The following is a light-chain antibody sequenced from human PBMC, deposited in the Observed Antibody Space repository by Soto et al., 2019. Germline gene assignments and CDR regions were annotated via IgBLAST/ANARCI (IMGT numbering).Light chain of an antibody. Sequence: QSVLTQPPSASGAPGQRVTISCTGSSSNIGAGYDVHWYQQLPRTAPKLLIYGNSNRPSGVPDRFSGSKSGTSASLAITGLQAEDEADYYCQSYDSRLSGYVFGTGTKVTVL. J-gene: IGLJ1*01. V-gene: IGLV1-40*01. CDR3: QSYDSRLSGYV. CDR2: GNS. CDR1: SSNIGAGYD.